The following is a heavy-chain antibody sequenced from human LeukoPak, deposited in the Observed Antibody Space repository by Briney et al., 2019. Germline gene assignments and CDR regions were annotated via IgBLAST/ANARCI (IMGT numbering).Heavy chain of an antibody. J-gene: IGHJ6*03. V-gene: IGHV4-39*07. CDR1: GGSISSSSYY. D-gene: IGHD4-11*01. Sequence: SETLSLTCTVSGGSISSSSYYWGWIRQPPGKGLEWIGSIHYSGSTNYNPSLKSRVTISVDTSKNQFSLKLSSVTAADTAVYFCARDNSVTYMDVWGKGTTVTVS. CDR3: ARDNSVTYMDV. CDR2: IHYSGST.